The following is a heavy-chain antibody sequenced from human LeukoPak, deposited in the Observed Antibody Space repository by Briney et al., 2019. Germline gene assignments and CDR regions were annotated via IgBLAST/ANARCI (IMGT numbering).Heavy chain of an antibody. Sequence: GGSLRLSCAASGFTFSSYAMHWVRQAPGKGLEWVAVISYDGSNKYYADSVKGRFTISRDNSKNTLYLQMNSLRAEDTAVYYCAGDSAVGLGYYYYYMDVWGKGTTVTVSS. D-gene: IGHD3-16*01. J-gene: IGHJ6*03. V-gene: IGHV3-30*01. CDR3: AGDSAVGLGYYYYYMDV. CDR1: GFTFSSYA. CDR2: ISYDGSNK.